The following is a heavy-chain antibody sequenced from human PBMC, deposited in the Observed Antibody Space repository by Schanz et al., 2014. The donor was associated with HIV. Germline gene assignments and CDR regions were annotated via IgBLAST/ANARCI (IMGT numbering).Heavy chain of an antibody. CDR2: IRSKAYGGTT. Sequence: VRLVESGGGVVQPGRSLRLSCAASGFTFDNYGMHWVRQAPGKGPEGVGFIRSKAYGGTTEYAASVTGRFTISRDDSKNSVYLQMNSLNIEDTAVYYCRGYRFYYGVDFWGQGTTVTVS. D-gene: IGHD5-18*01. CDR1: GFTFDNYG. V-gene: IGHV3-49*04. CDR3: RGYRFYYGVDF. J-gene: IGHJ6*02.